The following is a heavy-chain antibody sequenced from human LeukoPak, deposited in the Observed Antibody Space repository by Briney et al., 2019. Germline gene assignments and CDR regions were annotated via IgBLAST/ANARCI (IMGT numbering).Heavy chain of an antibody. V-gene: IGHV1-18*01. J-gene: IGHJ4*02. CDR1: GSTFSSYV. CDR3: ARDLYAGVLTY. CDR2: ISPYNGNT. Sequence: ASVKVSCKASGSTFSSYVINWVRQAPGQGLEWMGRISPYNGNTNYAQKLQSRVTMTTDTSTSTAYMELRSLRSDDTAVYYCARDLYAGVLTYWGQGTLVTVSS. D-gene: IGHD2-21*02.